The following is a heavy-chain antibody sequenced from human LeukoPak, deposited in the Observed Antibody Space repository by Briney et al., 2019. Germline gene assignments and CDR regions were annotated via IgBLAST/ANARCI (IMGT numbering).Heavy chain of an antibody. V-gene: IGHV4-59*01. CDR2: IYYSGSA. D-gene: IGHD6-13*01. Sequence: PSETLSLTCTVSGGSLSSYYWSWIRQPPGKGLEWIGYIYYSGSAKYNPSLKSRVTISVDTSKNQYSLKLSSVTAGDTAVYYCARAPGIAAAGTHFDFWGQGTLVTVSS. CDR3: ARAPGIAAAGTHFDF. CDR1: GGSLSSYY. J-gene: IGHJ4*02.